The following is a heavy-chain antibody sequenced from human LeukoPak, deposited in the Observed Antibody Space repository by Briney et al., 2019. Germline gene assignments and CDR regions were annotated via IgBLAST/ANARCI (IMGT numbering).Heavy chain of an antibody. Sequence: GGSPRLSCAASGFTFSSYSMNWGREAPGKGLEWVSSISGSSRYIYYADSVKGRFTISRDNAKNSLYLQMNSLRAEDTAVYYCARDLDYDILTGYDYWGQGTLVTVPS. CDR1: GFTFSSYS. J-gene: IGHJ4*02. CDR2: ISGSSRYI. D-gene: IGHD3-9*01. CDR3: ARDLDYDILTGYDY. V-gene: IGHV3-21*01.